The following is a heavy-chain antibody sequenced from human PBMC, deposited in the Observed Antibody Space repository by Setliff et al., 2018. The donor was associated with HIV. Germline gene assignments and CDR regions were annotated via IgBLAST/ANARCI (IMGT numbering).Heavy chain of an antibody. J-gene: IGHJ4*02. V-gene: IGHV1-24*01. Sequence: VASVKVSCKVSGYTLTELSRHWVRQAPGKGLEWMGSFDPKDGKTRYAQKFQGRVTMTEDTSTDTAYMELSSLRSEDTAVYYYVTGSVARPFDYWGQGTLVTVSS. D-gene: IGHD6-6*01. CDR1: GYTLTELS. CDR2: FDPKDGKT. CDR3: VTGSVARPFDY.